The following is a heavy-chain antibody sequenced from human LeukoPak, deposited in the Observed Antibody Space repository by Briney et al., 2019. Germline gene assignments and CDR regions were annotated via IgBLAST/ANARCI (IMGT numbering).Heavy chain of an antibody. Sequence: ASVKASCKVSGYTLTELSMHWVRQAPGKGLEWMGGFDPEDGETIYAQKFQGRVTMTEDTSTDTAYMELSSLRSDDTAVYYCARDPVKPFYDSSGYAFNWFDPWGQGTLVTVSS. CDR2: FDPEDGET. J-gene: IGHJ5*02. D-gene: IGHD3-22*01. CDR1: GYTLTELS. V-gene: IGHV1-24*01. CDR3: ARDPVKPFYDSSGYAFNWFDP.